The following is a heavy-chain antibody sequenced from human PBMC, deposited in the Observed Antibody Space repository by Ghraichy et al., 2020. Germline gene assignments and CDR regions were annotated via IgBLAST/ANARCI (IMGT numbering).Heavy chain of an antibody. Sequence: GGSLRLSCAASGFTFSSYAMSWVRQAPGKGLEWVSAISGSGGSTYYADSVKGRFTISRENSKNTLYLQMNSLRAEDTAVYYCAKDIVVVPAALRDAFDIWGQGTMVTVSS. CDR1: GFTFSSYA. CDR3: AKDIVVVPAALRDAFDI. CDR2: ISGSGGST. J-gene: IGHJ3*02. V-gene: IGHV3-23*01. D-gene: IGHD2-2*02.